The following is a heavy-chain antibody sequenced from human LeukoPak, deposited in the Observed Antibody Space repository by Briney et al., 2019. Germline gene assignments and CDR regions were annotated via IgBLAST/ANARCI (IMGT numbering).Heavy chain of an antibody. Sequence: PGGSLRLSCAASGFTFSSYSMNWVRQAPGKGLEWVSYISSSSSTIYYADSVKGRFTISRDNAKNSLYLQMNSLRDEDTAVYYCARVGLVATITGEYYFDYWGQGTLVTVSS. V-gene: IGHV3-48*02. J-gene: IGHJ4*02. CDR3: ARVGLVATITGEYYFDY. CDR2: ISSSSSTI. D-gene: IGHD5-12*01. CDR1: GFTFSSYS.